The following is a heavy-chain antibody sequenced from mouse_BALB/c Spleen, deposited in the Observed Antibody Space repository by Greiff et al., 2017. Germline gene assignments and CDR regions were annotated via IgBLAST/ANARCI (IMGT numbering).Heavy chain of an antibody. CDR3: ARMAITTVVARYFDV. CDR2: IWWNDDK. D-gene: IGHD1-1*01. V-gene: IGHV8-8*01. J-gene: IGHJ1*01. Sequence: QVTLNVSGPGILQPSQTLSLTCSFSGFSLSTSGMSVGWIRQPSGKGLEWLAHIWWNDDKYYNPALKSRLTISKDTSNNQVFLKIASVVTADTATYYCARMAITTVVARYFDVWGAGTTVTVSS. CDR1: GFSLSTSGMS.